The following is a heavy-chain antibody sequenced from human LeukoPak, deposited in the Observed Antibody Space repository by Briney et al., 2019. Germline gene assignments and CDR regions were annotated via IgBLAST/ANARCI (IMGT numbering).Heavy chain of an antibody. CDR2: IYTSGST. D-gene: IGHD6-19*01. J-gene: IGHJ4*02. CDR1: GGSISSGSYY. Sequence: PSQTLSLTCTVSGGSISSGSYYWSWIRQPAGKGLEWIGRIYTSGSTNYNPSLKSRVTISVDTSKNQFSLKLSSVTAADTAVYYCASYSSGWYFDYWGQGTLVTVTS. CDR3: ASYSSGWYFDY. V-gene: IGHV4-61*02.